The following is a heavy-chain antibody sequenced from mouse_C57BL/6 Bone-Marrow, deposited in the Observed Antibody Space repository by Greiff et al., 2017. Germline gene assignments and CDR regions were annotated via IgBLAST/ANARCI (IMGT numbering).Heavy chain of an antibody. V-gene: IGHV1-64*01. J-gene: IGHJ1*03. CDR2: IHPNSGST. Sequence: QVQLQQPGAELVKPGASVKLSCKASGYTFTSYWMHWVKQRPGQGLEWIGMIHPNSGSTNYNEKFKSKATLTVDKSSSTAYMQLSSLTSEDSAVYYCASPGGYYEGVDWYFDVWGTGTTVTVSS. CDR3: ASPGGYYEGVDWYFDV. D-gene: IGHD2-3*01. CDR1: GYTFTSYW.